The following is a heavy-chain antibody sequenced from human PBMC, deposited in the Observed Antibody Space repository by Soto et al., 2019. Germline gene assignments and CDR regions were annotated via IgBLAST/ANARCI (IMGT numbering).Heavy chain of an antibody. V-gene: IGHV1-18*04. CDR2: ISADKGNT. CDR3: AKTRAWDYKDV. J-gene: IGHJ6*03. Sequence: ASVKVSCKAYGYTFTSNGISWVRQAPGQGLEWMGWISADKGNTSYAQKVQGRVTMTRDTSTSTVYMELRSLRAEDTAVYYCAKTRAWDYKDVWGKGTTVTVSS. CDR1: GYTFTSNG. D-gene: IGHD1-7*01.